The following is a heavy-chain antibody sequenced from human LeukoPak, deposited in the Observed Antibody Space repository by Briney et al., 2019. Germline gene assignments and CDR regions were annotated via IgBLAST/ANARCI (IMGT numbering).Heavy chain of an antibody. V-gene: IGHV1-2*02. CDR1: GYTFTDYY. CDR2: INPNSGGT. D-gene: IGHD3-10*01. Sequence: GASVKVSCKASGYTFTDYYMHWVRQAPGQGLEWMGWINPNSGGTSYAQRFQGRVTMTRDTSISTAYMELSRLRSDDTAVYYCARIRISGSYYNYWGQGTLVTVSS. J-gene: IGHJ4*02. CDR3: ARIRISGSYYNY.